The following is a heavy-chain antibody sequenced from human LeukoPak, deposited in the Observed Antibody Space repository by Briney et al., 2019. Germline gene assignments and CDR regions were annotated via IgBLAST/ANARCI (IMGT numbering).Heavy chain of an antibody. CDR2: VASSGTS. CDR3: ARGRGPWGY. Sequence: SETLSLTCTVSGDSFNTYYWTWIRQTPGKELEWIGFVASSGTSNYNPSLKSRVTISVDTSKNQFSLKLTSVTAADTAVYYCARGRGPWGYWGQGTLVTVSS. V-gene: IGHV4-59*08. D-gene: IGHD3-10*01. J-gene: IGHJ4*02. CDR1: GDSFNTYY.